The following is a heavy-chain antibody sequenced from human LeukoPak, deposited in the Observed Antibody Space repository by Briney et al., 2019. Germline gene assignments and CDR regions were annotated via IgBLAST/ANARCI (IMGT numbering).Heavy chain of an antibody. CDR2: ISGSGGTS. CDR3: AKDRRGIASAGYCDF. V-gene: IGHV3-23*01. Sequence: PGGSPRLSCAASGFTFGNYAMNWVRQAPGKGLEWVSVISGSGGTSYYADSVKGRFTISRDNSKNTLYLQMDSLRAEDTAVYYCAKDRRGIASAGYCDFWGQGTLVTVSS. J-gene: IGHJ4*02. D-gene: IGHD6-13*01. CDR1: GFTFGNYA.